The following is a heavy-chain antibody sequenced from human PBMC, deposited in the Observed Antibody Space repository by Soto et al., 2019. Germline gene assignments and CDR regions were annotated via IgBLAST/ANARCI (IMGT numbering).Heavy chain of an antibody. CDR1: GYPVTAYY. J-gene: IGHJ3*02. CDR2: INPATGAA. D-gene: IGHD3-3*01. V-gene: IGHV1-2*02. Sequence: QLHLVQSGAVVKKPGASVTVSCSASGYPVTAYYMHWVRQAPGRGLEWMGGINPATGAAKYTQTFPGRVTMARDPSTSTVFMELGGLTSEDTAVFFWARGGGVGVAGSAAFDMWGQGTLVTVSS. CDR3: ARGGGVGVAGSAAFDM.